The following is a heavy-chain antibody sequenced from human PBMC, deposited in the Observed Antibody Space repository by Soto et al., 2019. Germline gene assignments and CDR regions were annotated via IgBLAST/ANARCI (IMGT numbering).Heavy chain of an antibody. J-gene: IGHJ6*02. CDR2: IIPIFGTA. V-gene: IGHV1-69*13. CDR3: AGTPYSGSLIYGMDV. CDR1: GGTFSSYA. D-gene: IGHD1-26*01. Sequence: SVKVSCKASGGTFSSYAISWVRQAPGQGLEWMGGIIPIFGTANYAQKFQGRVTITADESTSTAYMELSSLRSEDTAVYYCAGTPYSGSLIYGMDVWGQETTVTVSS.